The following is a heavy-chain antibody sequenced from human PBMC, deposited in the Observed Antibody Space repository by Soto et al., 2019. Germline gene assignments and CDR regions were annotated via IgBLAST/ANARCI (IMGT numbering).Heavy chain of an antibody. D-gene: IGHD1-7*01. Sequence: ASVKVSCKASGYTFTGYYMHWVRQAPGQGLEWMGWINPNSGGTNYAQKFQGWVTMTRDTSISTAYMELSRLRSDDTAVYYCARDGGNSGYWGMDVCGQGTTVTVSS. CDR3: ARDGGNSGYWGMDV. V-gene: IGHV1-2*04. CDR1: GYTFTGYY. CDR2: INPNSGGT. J-gene: IGHJ6*02.